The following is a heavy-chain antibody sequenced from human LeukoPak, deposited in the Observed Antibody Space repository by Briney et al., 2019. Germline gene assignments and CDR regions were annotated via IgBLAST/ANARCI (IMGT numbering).Heavy chain of an antibody. J-gene: IGHJ4*02. Sequence: GGSLRLSCTVSGFTVSSNSMSWVRQAPGKGLEWVSFIYSDNTHYSDSVKGRFTISRDNSKNMLYLEMNSLSTEDTAVYYCAKVRYCSGVNCYPDDNWGQGTLVTVSS. V-gene: IGHV3-66*03. CDR2: IYSDNT. CDR3: AKVRYCSGVNCYPDDN. CDR1: GFTVSSNS. D-gene: IGHD2-15*01.